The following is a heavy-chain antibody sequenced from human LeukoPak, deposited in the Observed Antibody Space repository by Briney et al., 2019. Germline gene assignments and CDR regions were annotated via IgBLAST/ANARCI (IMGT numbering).Heavy chain of an antibody. CDR2: IVVGSGNT. V-gene: IGHV1-58*01. CDR1: GFTFTSSA. D-gene: IGHD3-22*01. Sequence: ASVNVSCKASGFTFTSSAVQWVRQARGQRLEWIGWIVVGSGNTNYAQKFQERVTITRDMSTSTAYMELSSLRSEDTAVYYCAALLHDSSGYYLPFDPWGQGTLVTVSS. CDR3: AALLHDSSGYYLPFDP. J-gene: IGHJ5*02.